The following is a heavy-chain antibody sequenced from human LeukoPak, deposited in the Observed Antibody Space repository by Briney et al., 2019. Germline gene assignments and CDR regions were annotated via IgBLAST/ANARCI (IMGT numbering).Heavy chain of an antibody. Sequence: GGSLRLSCAASGFTLSSYGMHWVRQAPGKGLEWVAVISYDGSNKYYADSVKGRFTISRDNSKNTLYLQMNSLRAEDTAVYYCAKDYLLSAWEPRGMDVWGQGTTVTVSS. D-gene: IGHD1-26*01. V-gene: IGHV3-30*18. CDR2: ISYDGSNK. J-gene: IGHJ6*02. CDR3: AKDYLLSAWEPRGMDV. CDR1: GFTLSSYG.